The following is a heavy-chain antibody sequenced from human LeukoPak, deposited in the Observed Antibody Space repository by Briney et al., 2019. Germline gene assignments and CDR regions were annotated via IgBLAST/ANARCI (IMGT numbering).Heavy chain of an antibody. V-gene: IGHV3-7*01. CDR3: AIATTGRGVFGS. CDR1: GFTFSDFW. CDR2: TNEAGGDK. Sequence: GGSLRLSCAASGFTFSDFWMSWVRQAPGKGLECVASTNEAGGDKYYVESVKGRFTISRDNSKNSLSVQMNRLTAEDTAIYYCAIATTGRGVFGSWGQGTLVSVSS. D-gene: IGHD1-1*01. J-gene: IGHJ4*02.